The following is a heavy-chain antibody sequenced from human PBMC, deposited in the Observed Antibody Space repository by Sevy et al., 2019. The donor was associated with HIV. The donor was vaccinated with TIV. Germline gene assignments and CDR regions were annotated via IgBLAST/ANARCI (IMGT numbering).Heavy chain of an antibody. J-gene: IGHJ2*01. V-gene: IGHV4-30-4*01. Sequence: SETLSLTCTVSGGSISSGNYYWHWIHQPPGKGLEWIGYISYTGNTYYNPSLKSPVTISVDTSKNQFSLKLSSVTAADTAVYYCARGRRLSAYDFWTNTKGFWYFDLWGRGTLVTVSS. D-gene: IGHD3-3*01. CDR1: GGSISSGNYY. CDR3: ARGRRLSAYDFWTNTKGFWYFDL. CDR2: ISYTGNT.